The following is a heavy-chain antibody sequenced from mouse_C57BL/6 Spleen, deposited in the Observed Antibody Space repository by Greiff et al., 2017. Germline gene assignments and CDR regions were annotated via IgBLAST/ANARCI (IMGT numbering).Heavy chain of an antibody. CDR1: GFTFSDYG. J-gene: IGHJ2*01. CDR2: ISSGSSTT. V-gene: IGHV5-17*01. CDR3: ARPDYYGSSPFDY. D-gene: IGHD1-1*01. Sequence: EVQLVESGGGLVKPGGSLKLSCAASGFTFSDYGMHWVRQAPEKGLEWVAYISSGSSTTYYADTVKGRFTISRDNAKNTLFLQMTSLRSEDTAMYYCARPDYYGSSPFDYWGQGTTLTVSS.